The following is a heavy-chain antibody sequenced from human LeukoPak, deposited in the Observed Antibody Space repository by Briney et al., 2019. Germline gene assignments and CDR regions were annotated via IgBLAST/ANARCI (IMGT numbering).Heavy chain of an antibody. CDR3: AKDHGGTFDYYYYGMDV. D-gene: IGHD2-15*01. J-gene: IGHJ6*02. CDR1: GFTFSSYG. Sequence: PGGSLRLSCAASGFTFSSYGMHWVRQAPGKGLEWVAFIRYDGSNKYYADSVKGRFTISRDNSKNTLYLQMNSLRAEDTAVYYCAKDHGGTFDYYYYGMDVWGQGTTVTVSS. V-gene: IGHV3-30*02. CDR2: IRYDGSNK.